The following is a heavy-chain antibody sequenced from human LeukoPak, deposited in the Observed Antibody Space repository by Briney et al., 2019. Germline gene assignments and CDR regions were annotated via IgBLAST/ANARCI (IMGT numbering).Heavy chain of an antibody. D-gene: IGHD6-19*01. CDR2: IYYSGST. CDR3: ARDTPRWRSGRILDAFDI. J-gene: IGHJ3*02. CDR1: GGSISSYY. Sequence: PSETLSLTCTVSGGSISSYYWSWIRQPPGKGLEWIGCIYYSGSTNYNPSLKSRVTISVDTSKNQFSLRLSSVTAADTAVYYCARDTPRWRSGRILDAFDIWGQGTMVTVSS. V-gene: IGHV4-59*12.